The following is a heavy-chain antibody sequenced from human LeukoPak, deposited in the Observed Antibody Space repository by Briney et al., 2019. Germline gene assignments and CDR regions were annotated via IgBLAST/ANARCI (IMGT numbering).Heavy chain of an antibody. CDR3: ARGGVIWTFDY. D-gene: IGHD2-21*01. V-gene: IGHV4-59*01. Sequence: SQTLSLTCTVSGGSINNYYWSWIRQPPGKGLEWIGYVYYSGSTNYNPSLKSRVTISVDMSKNQFSLKLSSVTAADTAVYYCARGGVIWTFDYWGQGTLVTVSS. CDR2: VYYSGST. J-gene: IGHJ4*02. CDR1: GGSINNYY.